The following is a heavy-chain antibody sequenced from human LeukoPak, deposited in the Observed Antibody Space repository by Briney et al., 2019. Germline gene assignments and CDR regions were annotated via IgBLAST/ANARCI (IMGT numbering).Heavy chain of an antibody. Sequence: GESLKISCKVSGYSFTSYWITWVRQMPGKGLEWMGRIDPSDSYTNYSPSFQGHVTISADKSISTAYLQWGSLRASDTAMYYCARLTVAAGTWYFDLWGRGTLVTVSS. V-gene: IGHV5-10-1*01. CDR2: IDPSDSYT. CDR1: GYSFTSYW. J-gene: IGHJ2*01. CDR3: ARLTVAAGTWYFDL. D-gene: IGHD6-13*01.